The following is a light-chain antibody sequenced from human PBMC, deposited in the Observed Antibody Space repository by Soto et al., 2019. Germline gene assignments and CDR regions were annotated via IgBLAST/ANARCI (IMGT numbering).Light chain of an antibody. V-gene: IGLV1-47*01. CDR2: RNN. J-gene: IGLJ2*01. Sequence: QSVLTQPPSASGTPGQRVTISCSGSSSNIGSNYVYWYQQLPGTAPTHLIYRNNQRPSGVPERFSGSKSGTSASLAISGLRSEDEADYYCAAWDDSLSVVFGGGTKVTVL. CDR3: AAWDDSLSVV. CDR1: SSNIGSNY.